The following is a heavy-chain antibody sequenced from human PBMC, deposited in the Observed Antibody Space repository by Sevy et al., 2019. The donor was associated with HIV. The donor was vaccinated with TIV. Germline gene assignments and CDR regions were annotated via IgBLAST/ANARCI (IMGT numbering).Heavy chain of an antibody. Sequence: SLRLSCAASGFTFDDYAMHWVRQAPGKGLEWVSGISWNSGSIGYADSVKGRFTISGDNAKNSLYLQMNSLRAEDTALYYCAKDWAATNYYYMDVWGKGTTVTVSS. J-gene: IGHJ6*03. V-gene: IGHV3-9*01. CDR1: GFTFDDYA. D-gene: IGHD1-7*01. CDR3: AKDWAATNYYYMDV. CDR2: ISWNSGSI.